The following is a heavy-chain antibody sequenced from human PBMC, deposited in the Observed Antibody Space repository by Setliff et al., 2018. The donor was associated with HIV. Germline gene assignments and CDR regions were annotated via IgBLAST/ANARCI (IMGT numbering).Heavy chain of an antibody. D-gene: IGHD2-15*01. CDR1: GYTFSGYY. Sequence: ASVKVSCKASGYTFSGYYLHWVRRAPGQGLEWMGWINPNGGATNYAQRFQGRVTMTRDTSIGTAYMDLSSLTSDDTAVYYCALASVVSTARWNHWGRGTLVTVSS. V-gene: IGHV1-2*02. CDR2: INPNGGAT. CDR3: ALASVVSTARWNH. J-gene: IGHJ5*02.